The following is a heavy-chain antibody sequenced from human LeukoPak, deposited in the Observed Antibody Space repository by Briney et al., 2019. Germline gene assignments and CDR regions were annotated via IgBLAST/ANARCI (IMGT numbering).Heavy chain of an antibody. CDR2: ISGIGGST. CDR1: VFTFSSYA. Sequence: QSGGSLRLSCAASVFTFSSYAMSWVRQAPGKGLEWVSAISGIGGSTYYADSVKGRFTISRDNSKNTLYLQMNSMRAEDTAVYYCTRSPGYYDGSDYYDEYVQDWGQGTLVTVSS. D-gene: IGHD3-22*01. V-gene: IGHV3-23*01. CDR3: TRSPGYYDGSDYYDEYVQD. J-gene: IGHJ1*01.